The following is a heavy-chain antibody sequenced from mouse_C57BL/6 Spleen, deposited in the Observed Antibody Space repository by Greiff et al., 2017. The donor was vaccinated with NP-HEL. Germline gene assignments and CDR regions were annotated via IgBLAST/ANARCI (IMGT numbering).Heavy chain of an antibody. Sequence: EVMLVESGPELVKPGASVKIPCKASGYTFTDYNMDWVKQSHGKSLEWIGDINPNNGGTNYNEKFKGKATLTADKSSSTAYMQLSSLTSEDSAVYFCASNYGSSFDYWGQGTTLTVSS. CDR1: GYTFTDYN. V-gene: IGHV1-18*01. CDR3: ASNYGSSFDY. CDR2: INPNNGGT. D-gene: IGHD1-1*01. J-gene: IGHJ2*01.